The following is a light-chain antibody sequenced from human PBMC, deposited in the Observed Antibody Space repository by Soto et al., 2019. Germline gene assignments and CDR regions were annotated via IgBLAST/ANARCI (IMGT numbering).Light chain of an antibody. CDR1: SSNIGAGYD. J-gene: IGLJ1*01. V-gene: IGLV1-40*01. CDR2: HNS. CDR3: QSYDSSLSGYV. Sequence: QSVLTQPPSVSGAPGQRVTISCTGSSSNIGAGYDVHWYQQLPGTAPKLLIYHNSNRPSGIPDRFSGSKSGTSASLAITGLQAEDEADYYCQSYDSSLSGYVFGTGTKLTVL.